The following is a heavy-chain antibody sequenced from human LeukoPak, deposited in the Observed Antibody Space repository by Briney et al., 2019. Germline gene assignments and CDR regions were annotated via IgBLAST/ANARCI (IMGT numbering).Heavy chain of an antibody. V-gene: IGHV4-34*01. CDR2: INHSGST. CDR3: ARVGWYGGYFDY. J-gene: IGHJ4*02. Sequence: SETLSLTCGVFGVSINDYYWSWIRQPPGKGLEWIGEINHSGSTNYNPSLKSRVTVSVDTSKNQFSLKLSSVTAADTAVYYCARVGWYGGYFDYWGQGTLVTVPS. CDR1: GVSINDYY. D-gene: IGHD6-19*01.